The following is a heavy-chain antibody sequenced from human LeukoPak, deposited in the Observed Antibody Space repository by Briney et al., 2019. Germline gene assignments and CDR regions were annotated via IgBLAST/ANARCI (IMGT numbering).Heavy chain of an antibody. CDR3: ARLSNYGGHSGDGY. D-gene: IGHD4-23*01. Sequence: PSETLSLTCTVSGGATSSSNYYWAWIRQPPGKGLEWMGSIFYSGTTHYNSSLKSRVTISIDTLKNQFSLKLSSVTAADTAVYYCARLSNYGGHSGDGYWGQGTLVTVSS. CDR2: IFYSGTT. CDR1: GGATSSSNYY. V-gene: IGHV4-39*01. J-gene: IGHJ4*02.